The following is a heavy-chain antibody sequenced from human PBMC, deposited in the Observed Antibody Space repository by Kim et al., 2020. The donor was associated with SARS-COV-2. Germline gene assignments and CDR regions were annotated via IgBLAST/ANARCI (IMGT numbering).Heavy chain of an antibody. CDR3: ARDRRRGWTTDFDS. J-gene: IGHJ4*02. CDR2: ISDSGTT. D-gene: IGHD6-19*01. Sequence: SETLSLTCTVSGGSIRTYYWSWIRQPPGKGLEWIGYISDSGTTSYNPSLKSRVTISVDTSKNQFSLKVSSVTTADTAVYYCARDRRRGWTTDFDSWGQGTLVTASS. CDR1: GGSIRTYY. V-gene: IGHV4-59*01.